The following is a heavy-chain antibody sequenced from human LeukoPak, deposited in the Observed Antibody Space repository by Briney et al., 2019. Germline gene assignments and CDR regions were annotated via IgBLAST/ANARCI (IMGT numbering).Heavy chain of an antibody. CDR3: ARGEGVLRYFDWLENYMDV. CDR1: GGSISSFY. J-gene: IGHJ6*03. D-gene: IGHD3-9*01. V-gene: IGHV4-59*08. Sequence: NPSETLSLTCTVSGGSISSFYWSWIRQSPGKGLEWIGHVYFTGSTMYNPSLKSRVSISVDTSKNLFSLNLTSVTVADTGMYYCARGEGVLRYFDWLENYMDVWGKGTTVTVSS. CDR2: VYFTGST.